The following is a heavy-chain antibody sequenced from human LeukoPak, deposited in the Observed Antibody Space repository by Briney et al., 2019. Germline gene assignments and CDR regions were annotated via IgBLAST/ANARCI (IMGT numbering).Heavy chain of an antibody. CDR3: ARGAVRGGYYYYGMDV. CDR1: GFTFSSYD. CDR2: IGTAGDT. J-gene: IGHJ6*02. V-gene: IGHV3-13*01. Sequence: GGSLRLSCAASGFTFSSYDMHWVRQATGKGLEWVSAIGTAGDTYYPGSVKGRFTISRDNAKNSLYLQMNSLRAEDTAVYYCARGAVRGGYYYYGMDVWGQGTTVTVSS. D-gene: IGHD3-10*01.